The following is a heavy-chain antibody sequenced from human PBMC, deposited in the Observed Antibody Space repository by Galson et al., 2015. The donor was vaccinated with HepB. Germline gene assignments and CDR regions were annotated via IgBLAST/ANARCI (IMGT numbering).Heavy chain of an antibody. V-gene: IGHV3-9*01. CDR1: GFTFDDNA. J-gene: IGHJ4*02. D-gene: IGHD3-16*01. CDR2: ISWNSGSI. CDR3: ANLRASDY. Sequence: SLRLSCAASGFTFDDNAMHWVRQAPGKGLGWVSGISWNSGSIDYADSVKGRFTISRDNAKNSLYLQMNSLRAEDTALYYCANLRASDYWGQGTLVTVSS.